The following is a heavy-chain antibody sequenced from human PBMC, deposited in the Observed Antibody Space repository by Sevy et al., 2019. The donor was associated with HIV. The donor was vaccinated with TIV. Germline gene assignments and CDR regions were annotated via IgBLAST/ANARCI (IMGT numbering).Heavy chain of an antibody. Sequence: ASVKVSCKASGYTFTSYGISWVRQAPGQGLEWMGWISAYNGNTNYAQKLQGRVTMTTDTSTSTAYMELRSLRSDDTAVYYCARSGRYCSGGSCQPHYYYYGMDVWGQGTTVTVSS. J-gene: IGHJ6*02. CDR1: GYTFTSYG. V-gene: IGHV1-18*01. CDR3: ARSGRYCSGGSCQPHYYYYGMDV. CDR2: ISAYNGNT. D-gene: IGHD2-15*01.